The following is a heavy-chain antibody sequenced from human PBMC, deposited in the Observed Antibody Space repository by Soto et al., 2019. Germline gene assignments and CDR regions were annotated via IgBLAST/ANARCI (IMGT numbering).Heavy chain of an antibody. Sequence: GGSLRLSCAASGFTFSSYAMSWVRQAPGKGLEWVSAISGSGGSTYYADSVKGRFAISRDNSKNTLYLQMSSLRAEDTAVYYCSRSLGGGEDYWGQGNMVTVSS. CDR2: ISGSGGST. D-gene: IGHD3-16*01. CDR1: GFTFSSYA. V-gene: IGHV3-23*01. CDR3: SRSLGGGEDY. J-gene: IGHJ4*02.